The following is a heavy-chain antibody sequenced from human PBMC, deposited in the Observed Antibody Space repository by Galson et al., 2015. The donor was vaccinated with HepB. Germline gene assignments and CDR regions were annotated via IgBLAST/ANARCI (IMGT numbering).Heavy chain of an antibody. CDR2: VNSDGSST. CDR1: GFTFSTYW. V-gene: IGHV3-74*03. J-gene: IGHJ3*02. D-gene: IGHD3-10*01. Sequence: SCAASGFTFSTYWMHWVRQAPGKGLVWVSRVNSDGSSTKYADSVEGRITISRDNAKNTLYLQMNSLRAEDTAMYFCVRAGGGSGISRAFDIWGQGTMVTVPS. CDR3: VRAGGGSGISRAFDI.